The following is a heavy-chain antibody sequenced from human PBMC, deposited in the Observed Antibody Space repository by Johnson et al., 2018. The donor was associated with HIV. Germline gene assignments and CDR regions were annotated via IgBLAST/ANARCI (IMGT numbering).Heavy chain of an antibody. J-gene: IGHJ3*02. CDR1: GFTFSSYW. CDR2: IFSGDST. D-gene: IGHD6-13*01. CDR3: ARDQSSSWPGDAFDI. Sequence: VQLVESGGGVVQPGGSLRLSCAASGFTFSSYWMHWVRQAPGKGLEWVSIIFSGDSTYYADSVMGRFTVSRDNSKNALYLQMHSLTAEDTALYYCARDQSSSWPGDAFDIWGQGTLVTVSS. V-gene: IGHV3-66*01.